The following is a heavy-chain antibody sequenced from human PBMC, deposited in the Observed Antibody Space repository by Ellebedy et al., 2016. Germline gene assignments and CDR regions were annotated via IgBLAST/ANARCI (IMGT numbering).Heavy chain of an antibody. CDR3: AKHISYYDFWSGYFDY. J-gene: IGHJ4*02. D-gene: IGHD3-3*01. V-gene: IGHV3-23*01. Sequence: GESLKISXAASGFTFSSYAMSWVRQAPGKGLEWVSAISGSGGSTYYADSVKGRFTISRDNSKNTLYLQMNSLRAEDTAVYYCAKHISYYDFWSGYFDYWGQGTLVTVSS. CDR2: ISGSGGST. CDR1: GFTFSSYA.